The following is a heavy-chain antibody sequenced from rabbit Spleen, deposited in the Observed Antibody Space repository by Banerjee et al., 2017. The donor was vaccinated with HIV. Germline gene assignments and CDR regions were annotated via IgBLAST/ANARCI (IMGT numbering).Heavy chain of an antibody. Sequence: QSLEESGGGLVQPGGSLTLSCKASGFDFSNYYMTWVRQAPGKGLEWIGYIDPVFGSAYYASWVNGRFSISRENTQNTVSLQLNSLTAADTATYFCARGGGLWGPGTLVTVS. CDR3: ARGGGL. CDR1: GFDFSNYY. J-gene: IGHJ4*01. V-gene: IGHV1S7*01. CDR2: IDPVFGSA.